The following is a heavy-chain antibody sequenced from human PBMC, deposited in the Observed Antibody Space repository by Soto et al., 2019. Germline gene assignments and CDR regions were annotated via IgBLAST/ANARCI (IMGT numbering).Heavy chain of an antibody. CDR3: ARDCNSSSWSCAFDI. V-gene: IGHV1-18*01. D-gene: IGHD6-13*01. Sequence: ASVKVSCKASGYTFTSYGISWVRQAPGQGLEWMGWISAYNGNTNYAQKLQGRVTMTTDTSTSTAYMELRSLRSDDTAVYYCARDCNSSSWSCAFDIWGQGTMVTVSS. J-gene: IGHJ3*02. CDR1: GYTFTSYG. CDR2: ISAYNGNT.